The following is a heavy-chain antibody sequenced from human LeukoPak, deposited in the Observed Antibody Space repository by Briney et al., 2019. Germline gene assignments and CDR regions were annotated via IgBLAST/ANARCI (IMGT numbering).Heavy chain of an antibody. Sequence: GRSLRLSCAASGFTFDDYAMHWVRQAPGKGLEWVSGISWNSGSIGYADSVKGRFTISRDNAKNSLYLQMNSLRAEDTALYYCAKDSTNCYGSGSFDYWGQGTLVTVSS. CDR1: GFTFDDYA. J-gene: IGHJ4*02. V-gene: IGHV3-9*01. D-gene: IGHD3-10*01. CDR3: AKDSTNCYGSGSFDY. CDR2: ISWNSGSI.